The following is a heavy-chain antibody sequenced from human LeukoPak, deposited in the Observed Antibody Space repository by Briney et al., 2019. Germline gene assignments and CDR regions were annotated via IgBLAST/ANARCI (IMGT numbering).Heavy chain of an antibody. J-gene: IGHJ6*03. CDR2: ISAYNGNT. CDR1: GYTFTSYG. Sequence: GASVKVSCKASGYTFTSYGISWVRQAPGQGLEWMGWISAYNGNTNYAQKLQGRVTMTTDTSTSTAYMELRSLRSDDTAVYYCARALGSGYYYYYMDVWGKGTTVTVSS. CDR3: ARALGSGYYYYYMDV. D-gene: IGHD6-19*01. V-gene: IGHV1-18*01.